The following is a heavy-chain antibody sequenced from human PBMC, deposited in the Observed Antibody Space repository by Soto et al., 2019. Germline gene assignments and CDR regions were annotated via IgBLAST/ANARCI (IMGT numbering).Heavy chain of an antibody. CDR3: ARDLGGPDY. Sequence: QPGGSLRLSCAASGLSLSPYWMHWVRQAPGRGLEWVARLSSDGFGAAYADSVKGRFFISRDIARNTLSLQMNSLRADDTAVYYCARDLGGPDYWGRGTSVTVSS. J-gene: IGHJ4*02. V-gene: IGHV3-74*03. CDR1: GLSLSPYW. D-gene: IGHD3-16*01. CDR2: LSSDGFGA.